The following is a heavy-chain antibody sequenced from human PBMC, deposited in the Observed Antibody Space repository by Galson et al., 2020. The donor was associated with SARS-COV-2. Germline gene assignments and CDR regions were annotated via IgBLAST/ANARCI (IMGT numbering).Heavy chain of an antibody. D-gene: IGHD1-26*01. V-gene: IGHV5-10-1*01. CDR1: GYRFTNYW. Sequence: GESLKISCQGSGYRFTNYWITRVRQMPGKGLEWMGRIDPSDSYTTYSPSFEGHLTISADKSLNTAYLQWNSLKVSDTAVYYCARHRSASYSQNWLDSWGQGTLVTVSS. CDR3: ARHRSASYSQNWLDS. J-gene: IGHJ5*01. CDR2: IDPSDSYT.